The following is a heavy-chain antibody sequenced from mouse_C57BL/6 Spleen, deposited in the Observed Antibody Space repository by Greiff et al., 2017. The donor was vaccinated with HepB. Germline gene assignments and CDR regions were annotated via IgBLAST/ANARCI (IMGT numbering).Heavy chain of an antibody. Sequence: QVQLQQSGAELVRPGASVTLSCKASGYTFTDYAMHWVKQTPVHGPEGIGAIDPEPGGTAYNQKFTGKAILTADKSSSTAYMELRSLTSEDAAGSYCTRGEGAYWGQGTLVTVSA. CDR3: TRGEGAY. V-gene: IGHV1-15*01. CDR1: GYTFTDYA. CDR2: IDPEPGGT. J-gene: IGHJ3*01.